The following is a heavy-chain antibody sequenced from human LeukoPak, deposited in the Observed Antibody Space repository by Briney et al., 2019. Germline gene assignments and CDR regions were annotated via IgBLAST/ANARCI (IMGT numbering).Heavy chain of an antibody. D-gene: IGHD3-10*01. CDR1: GGSISSGDYY. V-gene: IGHV4-30-4*08. Sequence: PSETLSLTCTVSGGSISSGDYYWSWIRQPPGKGLEWIGYIYYSGSTYYNPSLKSRVTISVDTSKNQFSLKLSSVTAADTAVYYCARDPITMVRGVIGYYGMDVWGQGTTVTVSS. CDR2: IYYSGST. J-gene: IGHJ6*02. CDR3: ARDPITMVRGVIGYYGMDV.